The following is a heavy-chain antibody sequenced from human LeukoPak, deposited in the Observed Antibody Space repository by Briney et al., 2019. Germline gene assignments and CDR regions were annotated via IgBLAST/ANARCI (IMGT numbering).Heavy chain of an antibody. V-gene: IGHV3-9*01. Sequence: GGSLRLSCAPSGFTFDGYPLHWVRQAPGKGLEWVAGISKNSDSIGYADSVKGRFTISRDNSKNTLYLQMNSLRAEDTAVYYCAGRHYYDSSGRLDYWGQGTLVTVSS. CDR1: GFTFDGYP. CDR3: AGRHYYDSSGRLDY. D-gene: IGHD3-22*01. CDR2: ISKNSDSI. J-gene: IGHJ4*02.